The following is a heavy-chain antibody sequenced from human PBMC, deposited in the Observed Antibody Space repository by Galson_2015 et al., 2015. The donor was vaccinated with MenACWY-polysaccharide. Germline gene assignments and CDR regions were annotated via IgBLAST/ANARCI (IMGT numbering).Heavy chain of an antibody. CDR2: INGGGSNT. J-gene: IGHJ4*02. CDR3: AKVLPGSLRALDH. CDR1: GFTFSIYT. D-gene: IGHD3-10*01. Sequence: LRLSCAASGFTFSIYTTHWVRQAPGKGLEWVSDINGGGSNTDYADSVQGRFTISRDNSKDSLYLEMNSLRAEDTAVYYCAKVLPGSLRALDHWGQGTLVTVSS. V-gene: IGHV3-23*01.